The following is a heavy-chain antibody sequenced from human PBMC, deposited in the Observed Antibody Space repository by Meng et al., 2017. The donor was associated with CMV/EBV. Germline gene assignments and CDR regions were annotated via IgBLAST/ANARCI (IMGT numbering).Heavy chain of an antibody. CDR2: INPNSGGT. Sequence: QVQLVHAVAEVKQPGASVKVSCKASGYTFTGYYMHWVRQAPGQGLEWMGWINPNSGGTNYAQKFQGRVTMTRDTSISTAYMELSRLRSDDTAVYYCARVARYYDFWSGYYKPWFDPWGQGTLVTVSS. J-gene: IGHJ5*02. CDR3: ARVARYYDFWSGYYKPWFDP. CDR1: GYTFTGYY. V-gene: IGHV1-2*02. D-gene: IGHD3-3*01.